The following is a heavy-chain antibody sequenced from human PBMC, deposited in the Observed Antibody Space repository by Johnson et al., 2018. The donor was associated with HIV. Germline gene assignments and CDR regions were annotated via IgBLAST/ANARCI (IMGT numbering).Heavy chain of an antibody. CDR1: GFTFSSYD. CDR2: IGTAGDT. Sequence: VQLVESGGGLVQPGGSLRLSCAASGFTFSSYDMHWVRQATGKGLEWVSAIGTAGDTYYPGSVKGRFTISRDNSKNTLYLQMSSLGAEDTAVYYCARPLQFLEWSDAFDMWGQGTMVTVSS. V-gene: IGHV3-13*01. D-gene: IGHD3-3*01. J-gene: IGHJ3*02. CDR3: ARPLQFLEWSDAFDM.